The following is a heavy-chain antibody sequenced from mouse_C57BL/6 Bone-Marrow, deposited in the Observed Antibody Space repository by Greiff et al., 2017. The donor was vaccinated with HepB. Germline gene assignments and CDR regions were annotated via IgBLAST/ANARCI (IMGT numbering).Heavy chain of an antibody. J-gene: IGHJ1*03. CDR1: GYTFTDYN. D-gene: IGHD1-1*01. CDR3: ARSITTVVARYFDV. CDR2: INPNNGGT. V-gene: IGHV1-18*01. Sequence: VQLQQSGPELVKPGASVKIPCKASGYTFTDYNMDWVKQSHGKSLEWIGDINPNNGGTIYNQKFKGKATLTVDKSSSTAYMELRSLTSEDTAVYYCARSITTVVARYFDVWGTGTTVTVSS.